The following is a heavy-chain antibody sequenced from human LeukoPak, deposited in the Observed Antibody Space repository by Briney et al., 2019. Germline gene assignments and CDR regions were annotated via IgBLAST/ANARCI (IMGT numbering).Heavy chain of an antibody. J-gene: IGHJ5*02. CDR2: ISAYNGNT. CDR1: GYTFTSYG. Sequence: GASVKVSCKASGYTFTSYGISWVRQAPGQGLEWMGWISAYNGNTNYVQKLQGRVTMTADTFTSTAYMELRSLRSEDTAVYYCARDNSVRDEAWWFNPWGQGTLVTVSS. V-gene: IGHV1-18*01. CDR3: ARDNSVRDEAWWFNP. D-gene: IGHD5-24*01.